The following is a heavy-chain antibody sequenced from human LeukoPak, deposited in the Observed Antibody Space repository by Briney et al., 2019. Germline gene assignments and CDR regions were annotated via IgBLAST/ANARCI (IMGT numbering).Heavy chain of an antibody. J-gene: IGHJ4*02. Sequence: XSGXGGSTYYXXXVKGRXTISRXXXKNTLYLQMNSLRAEDTAVYYCAKDRIAVAGKVDYWGQGTLVTVSS. D-gene: IGHD6-19*01. V-gene: IGHV3-23*01. CDR3: AKDRIAVAGKVDY. CDR2: XSGXGGST.